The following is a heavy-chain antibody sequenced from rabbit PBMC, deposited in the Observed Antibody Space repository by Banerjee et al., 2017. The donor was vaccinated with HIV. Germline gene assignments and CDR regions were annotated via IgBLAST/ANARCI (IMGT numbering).Heavy chain of an antibody. V-gene: IGHV1S45*01. Sequence: QEQLEESGGDLVKPEGSLTLTCTASGFDFSSGYDMYWVRQAPGKGLEWIGTIYAGSSGSAYYASWVNGRFTISSDNAQNTVDLQMNSLTAADTATYFCARDLAGVIGWNFGLWGQGTLVTVS. D-gene: IGHD4-1*01. CDR1: GFDFSSGYD. CDR2: IYAGSSGSA. J-gene: IGHJ3*01. CDR3: ARDLAGVIGWNFGL.